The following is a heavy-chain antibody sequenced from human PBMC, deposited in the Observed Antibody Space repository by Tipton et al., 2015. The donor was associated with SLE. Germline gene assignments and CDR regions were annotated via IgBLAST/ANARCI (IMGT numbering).Heavy chain of an antibody. V-gene: IGHV4-31*03. CDR1: GGSISSGGYY. D-gene: IGHD6-13*01. CDR3: ARSLPTQLVVDY. CDR2: IYYSGST. J-gene: IGHJ4*02. Sequence: TLSLTCTVSGGSISSGGYYWSWIRQHPGKGLEWIGYIYYSGSTYYNPSLKSRVTISVDTSKNQFSLKLSSVTAAYTAVYYCARSLPTQLVVDYWGQGTLGTVSS.